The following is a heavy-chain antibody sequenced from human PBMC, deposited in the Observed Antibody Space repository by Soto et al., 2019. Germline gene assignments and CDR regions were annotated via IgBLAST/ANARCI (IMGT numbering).Heavy chain of an antibody. CDR1: GLTFRSYW. J-gene: IGHJ3*02. V-gene: IGHV3-74*03. D-gene: IGHD3-22*01. CDR3: AKVLSMIVADTFDI. Sequence: GGSLRFSCAASGLTFRSYWMHWVRQAPGKGLVWVSRINTDGSVAMYVDSVKGRFTISRDNAKNTLFLHMNSLRAEDTAVYFCAKVLSMIVADTFDIWGQGTMVTVSS. CDR2: INTDGSVA.